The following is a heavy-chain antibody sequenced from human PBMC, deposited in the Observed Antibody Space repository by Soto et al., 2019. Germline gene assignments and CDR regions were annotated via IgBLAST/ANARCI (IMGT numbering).Heavy chain of an antibody. Sequence: QVQLQESGPGLVKPSGTLSLTCAVSGGSVSSSNWWRWVRQSPGKGLEWMGEIYHSGSAHYNPSLTSRAPLSLDKSKNPFSLRLTSVTAADTAVYYCARVPGVVVSADDAFDIWGPGTRVIVAS. V-gene: IGHV4-4*02. CDR3: ARVPGVVVSADDAFDI. D-gene: IGHD2-21*02. CDR2: IYHSGSA. CDR1: GGSVSSSNW. J-gene: IGHJ3*02.